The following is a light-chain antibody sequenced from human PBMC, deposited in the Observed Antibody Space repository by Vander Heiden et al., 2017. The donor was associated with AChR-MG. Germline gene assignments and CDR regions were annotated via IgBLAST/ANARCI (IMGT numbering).Light chain of an antibody. Sequence: DIQCTQAPSSLSASLGDRVTITGQASQDIKKYLNWYQQKPGKAPKLLIYDASNLETGVPLRFSGGGSGTHFTFNSSNLQHDDVATYYCQYVNNPFTFGRGTKVEIK. CDR1: QDIKKY. V-gene: IGKV1-33*01. J-gene: IGKJ3*01. CDR3: QYVNNPFT. CDR2: DAS.